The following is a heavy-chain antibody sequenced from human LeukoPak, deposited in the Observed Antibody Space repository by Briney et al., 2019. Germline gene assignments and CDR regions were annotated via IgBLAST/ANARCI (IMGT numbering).Heavy chain of an antibody. J-gene: IGHJ4*02. D-gene: IGHD3-9*01. Sequence: ASVKVSSKTSGYTFTGYYMHWVRQAPGQGLEWMGWINPNSGGTNYAQKFQGRVTMTRDTSISTAYMELSRLRSDDTAVYYCARGGGFMYYDILTGDYRGQGTLVTVSS. CDR1: GYTFTGYY. CDR2: INPNSGGT. V-gene: IGHV1-2*02. CDR3: ARGGGFMYYDILTGDY.